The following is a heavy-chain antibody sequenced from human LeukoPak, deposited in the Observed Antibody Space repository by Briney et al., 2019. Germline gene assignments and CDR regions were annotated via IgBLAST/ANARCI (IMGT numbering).Heavy chain of an antibody. CDR2: INPSGGST. J-gene: IGHJ6*03. Sequence: GASVKVSCKASGYTFTSYYMHWVRQAPGQGLEWMGIINPSGGSTSYAQKFQGRVTMTRDTSTSTVYMELSSLRSEDTAVYYCAGGTGTTREVAYYYYYYMDVWGKGTTVTVSS. V-gene: IGHV1-46*01. CDR1: GYTFTSYY. D-gene: IGHD1-1*01. CDR3: AGGTGTTREVAYYYYYYMDV.